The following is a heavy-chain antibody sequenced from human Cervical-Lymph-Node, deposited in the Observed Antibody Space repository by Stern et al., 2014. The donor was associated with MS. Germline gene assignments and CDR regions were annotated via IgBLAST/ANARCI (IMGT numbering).Heavy chain of an antibody. CDR1: GFSVSYYW. D-gene: IGHD1-26*01. V-gene: IGHV3-74*01. J-gene: IGHJ4*02. CDR3: VRDFVGLREY. CDR2: TNPEGSVI. Sequence: EVQLVESGGGLVQPGGSLRLSCAPSGFSVSYYWMHWVRQVPGKGLVWVSRTNPEGSVIDYADSVKGRFTISRDNAENTLYLQMSSLRADDTAVYYCVRDFVGLREYWGQGTLVTVSS.